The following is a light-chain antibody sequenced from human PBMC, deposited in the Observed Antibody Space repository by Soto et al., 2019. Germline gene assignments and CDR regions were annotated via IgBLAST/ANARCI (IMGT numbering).Light chain of an antibody. V-gene: IGLV7-46*01. CDR1: TGAVTSGHW. J-gene: IGLJ2*01. Sequence: QAVVTQEAXLTVXXXXXVXLTCDSSTGAVTSGHWPYWFQQKPGQAPRTLIYDATNKHSWTPARFSASLLGGKAALTLSGARPEDEADYYCLLSYSGSVVFGGGTKLTVL. CDR3: LLSYSGSVV. CDR2: DAT.